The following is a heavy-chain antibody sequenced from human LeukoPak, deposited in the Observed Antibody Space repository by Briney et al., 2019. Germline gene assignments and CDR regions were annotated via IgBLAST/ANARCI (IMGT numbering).Heavy chain of an antibody. CDR1: GYTFSGYY. Sequence: ASVKVSCKASGYTFSGYYIHWVRQAPGQGLEWMGWINPNSGGTNYVQKFQGRVTMTRDTSISTAYMQLSRLRSDDTAVYYCASSGGNSVHYFDYWGQGTLVTVSS. CDR3: ASSGGNSVHYFDY. J-gene: IGHJ4*02. D-gene: IGHD4-23*01. CDR2: INPNSGGT. V-gene: IGHV1-2*02.